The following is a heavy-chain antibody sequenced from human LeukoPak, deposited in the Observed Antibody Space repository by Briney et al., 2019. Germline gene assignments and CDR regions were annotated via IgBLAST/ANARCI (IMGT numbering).Heavy chain of an antibody. CDR2: ISYDGSNK. CDR3: AKDDRAVAGILSY. D-gene: IGHD6-19*01. CDR1: GFTFSSYA. Sequence: GRSLRLSCAASGFTFSSYAMHWVRQAPGKGLEWVAVISYDGSNKYYADSVKGRFTISRDNSKNTLYLQMNSLRAEDTAVYYCAKDDRAVAGILSYWGQGTLVTVSS. J-gene: IGHJ4*02. V-gene: IGHV3-30*04.